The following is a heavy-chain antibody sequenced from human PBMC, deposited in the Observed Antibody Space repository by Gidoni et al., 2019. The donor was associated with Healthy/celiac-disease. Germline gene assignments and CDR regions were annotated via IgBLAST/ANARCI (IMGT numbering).Heavy chain of an antibody. CDR2: FSSSGSTI. CDR1: GLTFSDCY. J-gene: IGHJ4*02. V-gene: IGHV3-11*01. Sequence: QVQLVESGGCWFKPGGRLRLSCACSGLTFSDCYMSWIRQAPGKGLEWVSSFSSSGSTIYYADSVKDRFTISRNNAKNSLYLQMNSLRAEDTAVYYCARRLDQPHVHYFDYWGQGTLVTVSS. D-gene: IGHD2-2*01. CDR3: ARRLDQPHVHYFDY.